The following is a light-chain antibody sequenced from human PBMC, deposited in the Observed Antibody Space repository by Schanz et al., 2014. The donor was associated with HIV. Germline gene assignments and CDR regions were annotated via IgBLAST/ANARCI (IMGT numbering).Light chain of an antibody. CDR1: ALNLGHNF. J-gene: IGLJ2*01. V-gene: IGLV1-51*01. CDR2: ADY. Sequence: QSVLTQPPSVSAAPGQRVTISCSGGALNLGHNFVSWYQQFPGTAPKLLIFADYQRPSEIPDRISGSKTGTSATLAINGLQTGDEADYYCGTWDSSLSGVVFGGGTKLTVL. CDR3: GTWDSSLSGVV.